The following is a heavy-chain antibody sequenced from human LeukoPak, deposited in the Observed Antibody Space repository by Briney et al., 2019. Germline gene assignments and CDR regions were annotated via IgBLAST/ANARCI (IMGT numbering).Heavy chain of an antibody. D-gene: IGHD1-26*01. CDR3: ARNYNGMSY. CDR2: IRYDGSNK. CDR1: GFTFSSYG. V-gene: IGHV3-30*02. Sequence: PGGSLRLSCAASGFTFSSYGMHWVRQAPGKGLEWVAFIRYDGSNKYYAGSVKGRFTISRDNAKNTLYLQMNSLRDDDTAMYYCARNYNGMSYWGQGTLVIVSS. J-gene: IGHJ4*02.